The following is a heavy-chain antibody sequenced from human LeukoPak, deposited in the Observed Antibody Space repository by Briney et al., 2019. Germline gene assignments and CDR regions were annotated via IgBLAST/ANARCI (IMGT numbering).Heavy chain of an antibody. CDR2: IYPGDSDT. CDR3: AFSSGSKGDAFDY. D-gene: IGHD3-10*01. CDR1: GYSFTSYW. J-gene: IGHJ4*02. V-gene: IGHV5-51*01. Sequence: GESLKISCKGSGYSFTSYWIGWVRQMPGKGLEWMGIIYPGDSDTRYSPSFQGQVTISADKSISTAYLQWSSLKASDTPMYYCAFSSGSKGDAFDYWGQGTLVTVTS.